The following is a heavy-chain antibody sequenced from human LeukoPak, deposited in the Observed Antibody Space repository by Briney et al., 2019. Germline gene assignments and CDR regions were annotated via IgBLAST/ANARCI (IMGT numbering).Heavy chain of an antibody. D-gene: IGHD2-2*01. Sequence: PGGSLRLSCAASGFTFSSYAMSWVRQAPGKGLEWVSAISGSGGSTYYADSVKGRFTISRDNSKNTLYLQMNSLRAEDTAVYYCAKSPVVPAAMRGREYFQHWGQGTLVTVSS. CDR2: ISGSGGST. CDR3: AKSPVVPAAMRGREYFQH. J-gene: IGHJ1*01. CDR1: GFTFSSYA. V-gene: IGHV3-23*01.